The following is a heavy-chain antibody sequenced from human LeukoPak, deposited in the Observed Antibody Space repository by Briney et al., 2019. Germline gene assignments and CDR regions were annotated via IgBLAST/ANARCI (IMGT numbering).Heavy chain of an antibody. D-gene: IGHD3-3*01. CDR2: IWYDGSNK. CDR1: GFTFSSYG. Sequence: PGRSLRLSCAASGFTFSSYGMHWVRQAPGKGLEWVAVIWYDGSNKYYADSVKGRFTISKDNSKNTLYLQMNSLRAEDTAVYYCAKDRRSVYYNLDYWGQGTLVTVSS. CDR3: AKDRRSVYYNLDY. V-gene: IGHV3-33*06. J-gene: IGHJ4*02.